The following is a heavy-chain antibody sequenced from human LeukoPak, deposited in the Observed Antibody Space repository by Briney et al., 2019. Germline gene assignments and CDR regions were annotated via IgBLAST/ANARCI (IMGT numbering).Heavy chain of an antibody. J-gene: IGHJ4*02. V-gene: IGHV3-74*01. CDR2: INSDGSST. Sequence: GGSLRLSCAASGFTFSSYWMHWVRQAPGKGLVWVSRINSDGSSTSYADSVKGRFTISRDNAKNTLYLQMNSLRAEDTAVYYCAREFRIVGATGGDFDYWGQGTLVTVSS. CDR3: AREFRIVGATGGDFDY. CDR1: GFTFSSYW. D-gene: IGHD1-26*01.